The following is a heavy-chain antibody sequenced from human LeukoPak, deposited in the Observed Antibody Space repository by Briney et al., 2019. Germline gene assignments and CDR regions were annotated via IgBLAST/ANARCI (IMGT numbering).Heavy chain of an antibody. CDR2: INQGGSEK. Sequence: PGGSLRLSCTATGLTLNTFWMTWVRQPPGKGLEWVANINQGGSEKNYVGSVKGRFTISRDNAKKSLYLQMDSLRAEDTAVYYCRRGPGYRSDSWGQGTLVTVSS. J-gene: IGHJ4*02. CDR1: GLTLNTFW. V-gene: IGHV3-7*05. CDR3: RRGPGYRSDS. D-gene: IGHD5-12*01.